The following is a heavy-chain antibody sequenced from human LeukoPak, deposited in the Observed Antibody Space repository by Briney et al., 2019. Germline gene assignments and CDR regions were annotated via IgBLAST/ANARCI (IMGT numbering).Heavy chain of an antibody. CDR1: GFTFSSYG. CDR3: ARRKQTVTIDY. Sequence: PGGSLRLSCAASGFTFSSYGMSWVRQAPGKGLEWVSAISGSGGSTYYADSVKGRFTISRDNAKNSLYLQMNSLRAEDTAVYYCARRKQTVTIDYWGQGTLVTVSS. J-gene: IGHJ4*02. D-gene: IGHD4-17*01. V-gene: IGHV3-23*01. CDR2: ISGSGGST.